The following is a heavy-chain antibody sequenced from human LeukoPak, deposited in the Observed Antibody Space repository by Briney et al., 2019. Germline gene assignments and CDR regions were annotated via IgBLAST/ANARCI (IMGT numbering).Heavy chain of an antibody. J-gene: IGHJ4*02. CDR3: AREAVAGTGDY. Sequence: GGSLRLSCAASGFTFSSYWTHWVRQAPGKGLVWVSRINSDGSSTSYADSVKGRFTISRDNAKNTLYLQMNSLRAEDTAVYYCAREAVAGTGDYWGQGTLVTVSS. CDR2: INSDGSST. D-gene: IGHD6-19*01. CDR1: GFTFSSYW. V-gene: IGHV3-74*01.